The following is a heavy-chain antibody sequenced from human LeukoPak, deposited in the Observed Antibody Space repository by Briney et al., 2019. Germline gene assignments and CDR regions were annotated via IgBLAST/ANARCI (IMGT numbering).Heavy chain of an antibody. CDR1: GFTFDDYA. CDR2: ISWQSGSI. V-gene: IGHV3-9*01. CDR3: AKGGYDLDYYMDV. J-gene: IGHJ6*03. D-gene: IGHD5-12*01. Sequence: PGRSLRLSCAASGFTFDDYAMHWVRQAPGKGLEWVSGISWQSGSIGYADSVKGRFTISRDNARNSLYLQMNSLRADDTALYYCAKGGYDLDYYMDVWGKGTTVTISS.